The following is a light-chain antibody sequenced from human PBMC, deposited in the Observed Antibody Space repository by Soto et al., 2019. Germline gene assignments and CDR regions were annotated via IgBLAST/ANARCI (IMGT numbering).Light chain of an antibody. CDR1: QSVSSY. V-gene: IGKV3-11*01. CDR3: QQRSNWPIT. CDR2: DAS. J-gene: IGKJ5*01. Sequence: EIVLTQSPATLSLSPGERATLSCRASQSVSSYLAWYQQKPDQAPRLLIYDASNRATGIPARFSGSGSGTDFTLTISSLEPEDFAFYYCQQRSNWPITFGQGTRLEIK.